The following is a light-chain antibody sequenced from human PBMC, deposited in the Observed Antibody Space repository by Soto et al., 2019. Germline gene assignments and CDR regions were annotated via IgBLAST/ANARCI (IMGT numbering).Light chain of an antibody. J-gene: IGKJ1*01. CDR3: QQSYSTPPGT. CDR2: ATS. V-gene: IGKV1-39*01. CDR1: QSISTY. Sequence: DIKMTQSPSSLSAYVGDRVTITCRASQSISTYLIWYQQKPGKAPKLLIYATSSLQSGVPSRFSGSGSGTDFTLTISSLQPEDFAPYYCQQSYSTPPGTFGQGSKV.